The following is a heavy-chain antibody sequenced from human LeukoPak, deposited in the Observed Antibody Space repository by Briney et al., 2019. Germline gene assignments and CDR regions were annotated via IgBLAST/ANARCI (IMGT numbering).Heavy chain of an antibody. D-gene: IGHD4-17*01. CDR3: ARTYGDYATYIDY. CDR2: ISSDGSNK. CDR1: GFTFSGHA. J-gene: IGHJ4*02. Sequence: PGRSLRLSCAASGFTFSGHAIHWVRQAPGKGLEWVAVISSDGSNKYYAGSVKGRLTISRDNSKSTLYLQMNSLRVDDTAVYYCARTYGDYATYIDYWGQGTLVTVSS. V-gene: IGHV3-30*04.